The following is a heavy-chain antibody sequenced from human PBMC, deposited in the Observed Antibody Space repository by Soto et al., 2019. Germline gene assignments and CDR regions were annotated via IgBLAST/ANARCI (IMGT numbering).Heavy chain of an antibody. D-gene: IGHD3-16*02. CDR1: GFTFSSYS. Sequence: EVQLVESGGGLVKPGGSLRLYCAASGFTFSSYSMNWVRQAPGKGLEWVSSISSSSSYIYYADSVKGRFTISRDNAKNSLYLQMNSLRAEDTAVYYCATRLHLGELSLNYFDYLGQGTLVTVSS. CDR3: ATRLHLGELSLNYFDY. V-gene: IGHV3-21*01. CDR2: ISSSSSYI. J-gene: IGHJ4*02.